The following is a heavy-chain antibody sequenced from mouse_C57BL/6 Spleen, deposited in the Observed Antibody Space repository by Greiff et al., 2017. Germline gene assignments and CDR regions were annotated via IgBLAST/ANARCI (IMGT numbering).Heavy chain of an antibody. J-gene: IGHJ4*01. CDR3: ARGNHVDY. V-gene: IGHV1-82*01. Sequence: VQLQQSGPELVKPGASVKISCKASGYAFSSSWMNWVKQRPGQGLEWIGRIYPGDGDTNYNGKFKGKATLTADKSSSTAYMQLSSLTSEDSAVYFCARGNHVDYWGQGTSVTVST. CDR2: IYPGDGDT. CDR1: GYAFSSSW.